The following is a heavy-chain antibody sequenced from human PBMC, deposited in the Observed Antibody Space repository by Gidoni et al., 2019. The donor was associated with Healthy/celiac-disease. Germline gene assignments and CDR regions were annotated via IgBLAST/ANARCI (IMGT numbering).Heavy chain of an antibody. J-gene: IGHJ4*02. CDR1: GGTFSSYA. D-gene: IGHD6-19*01. Sequence: QVQLVQSGAEVKKPGSSVKVSCKASGGTFSSYAISWVRQAPGQGLEWMGGIIPIFGTANYEQKFQGRVTITADESTSTAYMELSSLRSEDTAVYYCASSAGYSSGWYVDYWGQGTLVTVSS. CDR2: IIPIFGTA. V-gene: IGHV1-69*01. CDR3: ASSAGYSSGWYVDY.